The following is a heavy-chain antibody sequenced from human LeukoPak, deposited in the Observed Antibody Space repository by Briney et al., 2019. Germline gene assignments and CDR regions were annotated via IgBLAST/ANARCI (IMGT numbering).Heavy chain of an antibody. D-gene: IGHD6-19*01. CDR2: ISSSSSYI. CDR3: ARENTGYSSGAFDY. Sequence: PGGSLRLSCAASGFTFSSYSMSWVRQASGKGLEWDSSISSSSSYIYYADSVKGRFTISRDNAKNSLYLQMNSLRAEDTAVYYCARENTGYSSGAFDYWGQGTLVTVSS. V-gene: IGHV3-21*01. J-gene: IGHJ4*02. CDR1: GFTFSSYS.